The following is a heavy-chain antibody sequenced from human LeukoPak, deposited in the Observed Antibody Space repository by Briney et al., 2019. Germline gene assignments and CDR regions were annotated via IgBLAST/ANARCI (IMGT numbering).Heavy chain of an antibody. J-gene: IGHJ4*02. CDR2: ISSSSSYI. CDR1: GFTFSSYS. V-gene: IGHV3-21*04. D-gene: IGHD6-13*01. CDR3: AKIPSSWYYFDQ. Sequence: GGSLRLSCAASGFTFSSYSMNWVRQAPGKGLEWVSSISSSSSYIYYADSVKGRFIISRDKSKNTLYLQMNSLRAEDTAVYYCAKIPSSWYYFDQWGQGTLVTVSS.